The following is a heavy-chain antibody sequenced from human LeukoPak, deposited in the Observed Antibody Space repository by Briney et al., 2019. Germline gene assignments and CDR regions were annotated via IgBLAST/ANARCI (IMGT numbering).Heavy chain of an antibody. V-gene: IGHV3-7*01. CDR2: IKPDGSEI. CDR1: GFTLNTYW. D-gene: IGHD3-3*01. Sequence: GGSLRLSCAASGFTLNTYWMSWVRQAPGKGLEWVANIKPDGSEIYYVDSVKGRFTISRDNAKNSLCLQMNSLRAEDTAAYFCARGVLRFLAGDYWGQGTLVTVSS. J-gene: IGHJ4*02. CDR3: ARGVLRFLAGDY.